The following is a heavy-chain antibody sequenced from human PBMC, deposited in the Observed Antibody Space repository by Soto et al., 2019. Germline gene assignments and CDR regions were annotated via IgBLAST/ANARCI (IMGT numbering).Heavy chain of an antibody. D-gene: IGHD1-26*01. CDR1: GFTISATA. V-gene: IGHV3-73*02. CDR2: IANDAENYAA. Sequence: EVQLVESGGGLVQPGGSLKLSCAASGFTISATAMHWIRQASGKGLEWVGRIANDAENYAATYAASVKGRFTLSRDESKNAAYLQMNGLESADTAIYYCAKYSGPSSTPAALGQGTLVTVSS. CDR3: AKYSGPSSTPAA. J-gene: IGHJ5*02.